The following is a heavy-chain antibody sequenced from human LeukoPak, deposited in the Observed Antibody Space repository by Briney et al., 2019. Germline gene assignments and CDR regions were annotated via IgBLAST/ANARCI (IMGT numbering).Heavy chain of an antibody. CDR3: ARDSNIAAAGTPPGY. J-gene: IGHJ4*02. D-gene: IGHD6-13*01. CDR2: INPSGGST. Sequence: GASVKVSCKASGYTFTSYYMHWVRQAPRQGLEWMGIINPSGGSTSYAQKFQGRVTMTRDTSTSTAYMELSSLRSEDTAVYYCARDSNIAAAGTPPGYWGQGTLVTVSS. CDR1: GYTFTSYY. V-gene: IGHV1-46*01.